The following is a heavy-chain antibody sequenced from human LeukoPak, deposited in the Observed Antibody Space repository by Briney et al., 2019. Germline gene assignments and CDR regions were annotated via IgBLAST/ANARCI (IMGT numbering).Heavy chain of an antibody. D-gene: IGHD2-2*01. J-gene: IGHJ3*02. CDR2: ISGSGGST. CDR1: GFTFSSYA. V-gene: IGHV3-23*01. CDR3: ARVPAALNGPFDI. Sequence: GGSLRLSCAASGFTFSSYAMSWVRQAPGKGLEWVSAISGSGGSTYYADSVKGRFTISRDNSKNTLYLQMNSRRAEDTAVYYCARVPAALNGPFDIWGQGTMVTVSS.